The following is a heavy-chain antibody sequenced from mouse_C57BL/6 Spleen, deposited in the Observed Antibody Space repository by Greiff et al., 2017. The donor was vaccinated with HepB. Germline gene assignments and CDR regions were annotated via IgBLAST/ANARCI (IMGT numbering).Heavy chain of an antibody. V-gene: IGHV5-4*01. CDR1: GFTFSSYA. CDR3: ARSYYGSSYHYAMDY. CDR2: ISDGGSYT. J-gene: IGHJ4*01. Sequence: EVQGVESGGGLVKPGGSLKLSCAASGFTFSSYAMSWVRQTPEKRLEWVATISDGGSYTYYPDNVKGRFTISRDNAKNNLYLQMSHLKSEDTAMYYCARSYYGSSYHYAMDYWGQGTSVTVSS. D-gene: IGHD1-1*01.